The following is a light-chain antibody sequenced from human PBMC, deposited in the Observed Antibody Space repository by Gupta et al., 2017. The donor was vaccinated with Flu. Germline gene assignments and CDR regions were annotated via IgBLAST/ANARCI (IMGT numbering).Light chain of an antibody. J-gene: IGLJ7*01. Sequence: QSVLTQPPSVSAAPGQKVNISCSGSSSNIGNNYVSWYQQLPGTTPKLLIYDNNKRPSGIPDRCSGSKSGTSATLGITGLQTGDEADYYCGTWDSRLSAAVFGGGTQLTVL. CDR2: DNN. CDR3: GTWDSRLSAAV. CDR1: SSNIGNNY. V-gene: IGLV1-51*01.